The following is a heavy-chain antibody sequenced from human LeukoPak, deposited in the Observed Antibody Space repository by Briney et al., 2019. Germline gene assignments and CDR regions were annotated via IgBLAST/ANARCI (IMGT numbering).Heavy chain of an antibody. Sequence: GGSLRLSCAASGFTFSSYWMSWVRQAPGKGLEWVANIKQDGSEKYYVDAVKGRFTISRDNAKNSLYLQMNSLRAENTAVYYCASAPYYYYNMDVWGKGTTVTISS. V-gene: IGHV3-7*01. CDR1: GFTFSSYW. CDR2: IKQDGSEK. J-gene: IGHJ6*03. CDR3: ASAPYYYYNMDV.